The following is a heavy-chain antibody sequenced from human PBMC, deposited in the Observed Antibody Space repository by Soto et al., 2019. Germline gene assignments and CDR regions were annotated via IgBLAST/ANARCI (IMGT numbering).Heavy chain of an antibody. CDR3: ARGTLGYCISTSCHPFDY. Sequence: PSETLSLTCTVSGGSISSYYWSWIRQPPGKGLEWIGYIYYSGSTNYNPSLKSRVTISVDTSKNQFSLKLSSVTAADTAVYYCARGTLGYCISTSCHPFDYWGQGTLVTVSS. V-gene: IGHV4-59*01. CDR2: IYYSGST. J-gene: IGHJ4*02. D-gene: IGHD2-2*01. CDR1: GGSISSYY.